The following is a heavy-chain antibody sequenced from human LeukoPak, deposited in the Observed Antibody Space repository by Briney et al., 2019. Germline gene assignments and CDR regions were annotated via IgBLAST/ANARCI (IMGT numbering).Heavy chain of an antibody. V-gene: IGHV3-23*01. J-gene: IGHJ6*03. D-gene: IGHD3-16*01. Sequence: GGSLRVSCAASGYTFTSYAMRWVRQAPGKGLEWVSGILDSGYSTYYAKSVKGRFTISRDNSNNTLYLQMNSLRAEDTAVYYCAKLGGHPLHNYYVGVWGKGTTVAVSS. CDR1: GYTFTSYA. CDR3: AKLGGHPLHNYYVGV. CDR2: ILDSGYST.